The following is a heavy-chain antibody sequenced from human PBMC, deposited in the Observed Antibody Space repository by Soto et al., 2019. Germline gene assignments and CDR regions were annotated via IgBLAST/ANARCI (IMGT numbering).Heavy chain of an antibody. V-gene: IGHV4-39*01. D-gene: IGHD3-3*01. CDR3: ARQNSFSFDY. Sequence: SETLSLTCTVSGGSISSSSYYWGWIRQPPGKGLEWIGSIYYSGSTYYNPSLKSRVTISVDTSKNQFSLKLSSVTAADTAVYHCARQNSFSFDYWGQGTLVTVSS. CDR2: IYYSGST. CDR1: GGSISSSSYY. J-gene: IGHJ4*02.